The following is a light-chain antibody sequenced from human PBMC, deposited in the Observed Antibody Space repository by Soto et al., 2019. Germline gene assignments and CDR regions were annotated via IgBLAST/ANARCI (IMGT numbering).Light chain of an antibody. J-gene: IGKJ2*01. CDR1: QSVSTNY. Sequence: EIVLTQSPDTLSLSPGERATLSCRASQSVSTNYLAWYQHQPGQTPRLLIYAASSRATGIPDRFSGSGSGTDFTLTISRLQPEDFAMYYCQQYGNSPYTFGQGTNLEIK. V-gene: IGKV3-20*01. CDR3: QQYGNSPYT. CDR2: AAS.